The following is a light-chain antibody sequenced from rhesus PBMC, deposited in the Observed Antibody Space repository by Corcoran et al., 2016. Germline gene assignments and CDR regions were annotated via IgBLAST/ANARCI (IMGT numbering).Light chain of an antibody. CDR2: DAS. V-gene: IGKV3-17*01. Sequence: EIVLTQSPATLSLSPGERATLSCRASQSVSSSLAWYQQKPGQDPRLLIYDASSRATGIPDRFSGSGSGTDFPLTISSLEPEDVGVYYCQQYSNWWTFGQGTKVEIK. J-gene: IGKJ1*01. CDR1: QSVSSS. CDR3: QQYSNWWT.